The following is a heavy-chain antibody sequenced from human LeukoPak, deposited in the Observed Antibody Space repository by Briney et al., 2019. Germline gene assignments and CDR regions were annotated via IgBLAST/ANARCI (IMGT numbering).Heavy chain of an antibody. D-gene: IGHD6-13*01. V-gene: IGHV4-59*01. CDR2: IYYSGST. CDR3: ARGSSWYYYGMDV. CDR1: GGSISSYY. Sequence: SETLSLTCTVSGGSISSYYWSWIRQPPGKGLEWIGYIYYSGSTNYNPSLKSRVTISVDTSKNQFSLKLGSVTAADTAVYYCARGSSWYYYGMDVWGQGTTVTVSS. J-gene: IGHJ6*02.